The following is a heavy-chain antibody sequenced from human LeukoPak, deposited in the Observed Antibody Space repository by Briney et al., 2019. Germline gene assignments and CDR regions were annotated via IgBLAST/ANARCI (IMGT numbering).Heavy chain of an antibody. D-gene: IGHD6-19*01. V-gene: IGHV4-30-2*01. CDR2: IYHSGST. Sequence: PSETLSLTCTVSGGSISSGAYYWSWIRQPPGKGLEWIGYIYHSGSTYYTPSVKSRVTISVDRSKNQFSLKLSSVTAADTAVYYCARGKQWLVLGGYYYYGMDVWGQGTTVTVSS. J-gene: IGHJ6*02. CDR3: ARGKQWLVLGGYYYYGMDV. CDR1: GGSISSGAYY.